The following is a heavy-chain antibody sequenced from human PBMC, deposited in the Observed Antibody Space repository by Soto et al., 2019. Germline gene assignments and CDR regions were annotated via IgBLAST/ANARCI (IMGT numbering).Heavy chain of an antibody. D-gene: IGHD3-22*01. Sequence: QVQLVESGGGLVKPGGSLRLSCAASGFTFSDYYMSWVRQAPGKGLEWVSYISSSGSTIYYADSVKGRFTISRDNAKNSLYLQMNSLRAEDTAVYYCARDPYYYDSSGYYQGYFQHWGQGTLVTVSS. V-gene: IGHV3-11*01. CDR1: GFTFSDYY. J-gene: IGHJ1*01. CDR2: ISSSGSTI. CDR3: ARDPYYYDSSGYYQGYFQH.